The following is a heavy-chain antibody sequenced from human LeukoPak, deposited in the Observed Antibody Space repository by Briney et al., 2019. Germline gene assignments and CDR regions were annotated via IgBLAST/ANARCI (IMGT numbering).Heavy chain of an antibody. CDR1: GFTVSSNY. Sequence: GGSLRLSCAASGFTVSSNYMSWVRQAPGKGLEWVSIIYSGGVTFYADSVKGRFTISRDNSKNTLYLQMNSLKTEDTAVYYCTRQGGYCTNGVCDYWGQGTLVTVSS. CDR2: IYSGGVT. CDR3: TRQGGYCTNGVCDY. V-gene: IGHV3-53*01. J-gene: IGHJ4*02. D-gene: IGHD2-8*01.